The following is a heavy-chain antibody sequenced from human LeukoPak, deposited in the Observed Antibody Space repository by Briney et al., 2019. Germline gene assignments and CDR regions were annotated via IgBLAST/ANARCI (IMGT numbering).Heavy chain of an antibody. CDR2: ISETGDGT. V-gene: IGHV3-23*01. D-gene: IGHD5-18*01. J-gene: IGHJ4*02. CDR1: GFIFSSYA. CDR3: VKGGYTYAYGY. Sequence: GGSLRLSCAVSGFIFSSYAMSWVRHAPRKGLESVSAISETGDGTFYSDSAKGRFTISRDNSKNTLYLQMNSLRADDTAVYYCVKGGYTYAYGYWGQGTLATVSS.